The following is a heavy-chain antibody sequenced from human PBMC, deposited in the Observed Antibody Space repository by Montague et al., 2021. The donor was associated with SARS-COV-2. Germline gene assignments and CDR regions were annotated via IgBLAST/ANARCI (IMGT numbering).Heavy chain of an antibody. CDR3: ARAERGSCGDGNCYQYFFSY. CDR1: GDSVSTNSGT. V-gene: IGHV6-1*01. CDR2: TYYRSEWYS. J-gene: IGHJ4*02. D-gene: IGHD2-15*01. Sequence: CAISGDSVSTNSGTWSWVRLSPLRGLEWLGRTYYRSEWYSDYSVSVKSRISINPDTSKNQFSLQLNSVTPEDTAVYYCARAERGSCGDGNCYQYFFSYWGQGTLVTVSS.